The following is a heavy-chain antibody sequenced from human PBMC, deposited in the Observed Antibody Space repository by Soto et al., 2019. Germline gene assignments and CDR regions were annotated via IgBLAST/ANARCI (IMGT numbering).Heavy chain of an antibody. CDR3: ARDQNYDFWSGYSFDP. D-gene: IGHD3-3*01. CDR2: IIPIFGTA. CDR1: GGTFSSYA. J-gene: IGHJ5*02. Sequence: SVKVSCKASGGTFSSYAISWVRQAPGQGLEWMGGIIPIFGTANYAQKFQGRVTITADESTSTAYMELSSLRSEDTAVYYCARDQNYDFWSGYSFDPWGQGTLVTVYS. V-gene: IGHV1-69*13.